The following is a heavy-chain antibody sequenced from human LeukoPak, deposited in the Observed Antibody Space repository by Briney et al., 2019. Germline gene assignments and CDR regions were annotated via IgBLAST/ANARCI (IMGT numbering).Heavy chain of an antibody. CDR3: ARVSYYYDSSGYYRD. CDR1: GYTFTGYY. D-gene: IGHD3-22*01. J-gene: IGHJ4*02. CDR2: INPNSGGT. Sequence: ASVKVSCKASGYTFTGYYMHWVRQAPGQGLAWMGWINPNSGGTNYAQKFQGRVTMTRDTSISTAYMELSRLRSDDTAVYYCARVSYYYDSSGYYRDWGQGTLVTVSS. V-gene: IGHV1-2*02.